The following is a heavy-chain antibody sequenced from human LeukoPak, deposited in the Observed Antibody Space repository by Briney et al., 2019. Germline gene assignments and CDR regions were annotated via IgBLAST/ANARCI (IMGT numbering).Heavy chain of an antibody. D-gene: IGHD3-10*02. CDR3: ARVVRGDCHTGTCFSWFDP. V-gene: IGHV1-18*01. J-gene: IGHJ5*02. CDR2: ISPNNGKT. Sequence: ASVKVSCKASGYTFMSYGITWLRQAPGRGPEWMGWISPNNGKTDSAQNFQGRVSMATDTSTDTAYMELGRLRSDDTAVYYCARVVRGDCHTGTCFSWFDPWGQGTLVIVSS. CDR1: GYTFMSYG.